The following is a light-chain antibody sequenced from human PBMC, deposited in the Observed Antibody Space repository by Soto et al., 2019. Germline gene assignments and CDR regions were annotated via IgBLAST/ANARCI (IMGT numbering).Light chain of an antibody. Sequence: EIVMTQSPGTLSVSPGEGATLSCRASQSVSSNLAWYQQKPGQGPRLLIYGASTRATGIPVRFSGSGSETDFTLTISSLRSEDSAVYLCQQYNNWPITFGQGTRLEI. V-gene: IGKV3-15*01. J-gene: IGKJ5*01. CDR2: GAS. CDR3: QQYNNWPIT. CDR1: QSVSSN.